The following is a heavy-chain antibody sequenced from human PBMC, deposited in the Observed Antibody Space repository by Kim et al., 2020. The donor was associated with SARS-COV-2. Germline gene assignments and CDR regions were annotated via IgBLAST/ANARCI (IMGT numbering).Heavy chain of an antibody. CDR3: ARAGLDTATFDY. D-gene: IGHD5-18*01. Sequence: GGSLRLSCTASGFTFYSYAMHWVRQAPGKGLEWVAFISYDGSKKYYTDSVKGPITISRDNSENTVFLQMDNLSSEDTALYYCARAGLDTATFDYWGQGILVTVSS. CDR2: ISYDGSKK. V-gene: IGHV3-30-3*01. J-gene: IGHJ4*02. CDR1: GFTFYSYA.